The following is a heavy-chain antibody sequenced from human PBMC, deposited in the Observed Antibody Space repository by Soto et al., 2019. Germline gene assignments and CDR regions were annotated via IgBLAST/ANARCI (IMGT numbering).Heavy chain of an antibody. J-gene: IGHJ4*02. V-gene: IGHV3-9*01. CDR2: SSWNSGRK. D-gene: IGHD3-3*01. CDR1: SFSLDEYA. CDR3: LKMGLRFVDWSYFDS. Sequence: EVQLVESGGTLVQPGRSLRLSCTASSFSLDEYAMHWVRQAPGKGLEWVSSSSWNSGRKVDADSVKGRFTVSRDNAKNSLYLQMTSLRPADTSIYYCLKMGLRFVDWSYFDSWGLGTLVTVSS.